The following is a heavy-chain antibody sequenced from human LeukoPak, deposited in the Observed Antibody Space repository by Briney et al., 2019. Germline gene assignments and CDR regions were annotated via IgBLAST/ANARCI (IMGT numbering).Heavy chain of an antibody. CDR3: ARQTGSGLFTLP. CDR1: GGSISSSGYY. V-gene: IGHV4-39*01. CDR2: IYYVGST. Sequence: PSETLSLTCTVSGGSISSSGYYWGWLRQPPGKGLEWIGNIYYVGSTYYNPSLNSRVTISVDTSKNQFSLRLTSVTAADTAVYYCARQTGSGLFTLPGGQGTLVTVSS. J-gene: IGHJ4*02. D-gene: IGHD3/OR15-3a*01.